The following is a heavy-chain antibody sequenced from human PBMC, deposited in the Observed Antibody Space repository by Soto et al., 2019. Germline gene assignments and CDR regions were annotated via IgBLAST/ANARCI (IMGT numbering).Heavy chain of an antibody. CDR3: ATQTVATTLPGDY. CDR1: GGTISSYT. Sequence: GASVKASCKASGGTISSYTISWVRQAPGQGLEWMGRIIPILGIANYAQKFRGRVTITADKSTSTAYMELSSLRSEDTAVYYCATQTVATTLPGDYWGQGTLVTVSS. V-gene: IGHV1-69*02. CDR2: IIPILGIA. D-gene: IGHD5-12*01. J-gene: IGHJ4*02.